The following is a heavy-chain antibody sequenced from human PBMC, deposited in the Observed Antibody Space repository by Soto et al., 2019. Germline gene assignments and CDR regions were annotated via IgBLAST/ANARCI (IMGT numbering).Heavy chain of an antibody. CDR3: SRSLNA. V-gene: IGHV3-7*01. Sequence: GGSLRLSCAASGFTFSTYWMDWVRQTPGKGLEWVANINRDGSEKNYVDSVKGRFTIYRDNAKNSLYLQMSSLTAEDSALYYCSRSLNAWGQGTLVTVSS. CDR2: INRDGSEK. CDR1: GFTFSTYW. J-gene: IGHJ5*02.